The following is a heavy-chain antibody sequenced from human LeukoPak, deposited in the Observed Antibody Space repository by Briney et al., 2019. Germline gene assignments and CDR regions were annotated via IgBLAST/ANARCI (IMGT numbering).Heavy chain of an antibody. Sequence: SETLSLTCTVSGASISGGGYYWSWVRQRPGKGLEWIGYIYYTGSTYYNPSLKSRVSMSVDTSRNQFSLRLDSVTAADTAVYYCASHCSGGTCYRYYFDYWGQGTQVTVSS. CDR2: IYYTGST. J-gene: IGHJ4*02. D-gene: IGHD2-15*01. CDR3: ASHCSGGTCYRYYFDY. CDR1: GASISGGGYY. V-gene: IGHV4-31*03.